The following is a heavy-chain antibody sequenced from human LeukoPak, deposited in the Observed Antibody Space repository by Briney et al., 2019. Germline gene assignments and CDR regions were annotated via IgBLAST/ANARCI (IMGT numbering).Heavy chain of an antibody. CDR2: IKEDGSDK. CDR3: VRGTRSNSF. CDR1: GITLSQYG. Sequence: GTSLRLSCESSGITLSQYGMHWVRQAPGKGLECVAYIKEDGSDKNYVDSVKGRFTISRDNAKSSLYLQMNSLRVEDTAVYYCVRGTRSNSFWGQGTQVTVSS. D-gene: IGHD6-6*01. J-gene: IGHJ4*02. V-gene: IGHV3-7*01.